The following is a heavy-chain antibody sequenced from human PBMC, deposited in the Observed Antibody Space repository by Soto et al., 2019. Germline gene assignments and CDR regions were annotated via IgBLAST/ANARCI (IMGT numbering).Heavy chain of an antibody. D-gene: IGHD3-22*01. CDR1: GYTFTSYY. Sequence: ASVKVSCKASGYTFTSYYMHWVRQAPGQGLEWMGIINPSGGSTSYAQKFQGRVTMTRDTSTSTVYMELSSLRSEDTAVYYCARIRGAGGYWGVLTFDYWGQGTLVTVSS. CDR3: ARIRGAGGYWGVLTFDY. J-gene: IGHJ4*02. V-gene: IGHV1-46*01. CDR2: INPSGGST.